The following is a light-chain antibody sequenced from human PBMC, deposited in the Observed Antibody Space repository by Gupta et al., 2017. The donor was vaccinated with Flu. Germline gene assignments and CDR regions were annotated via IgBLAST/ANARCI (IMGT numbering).Light chain of an antibody. J-gene: IGKJ4*01. CDR1: ESISTY. CDR3: QQRSNWPPLT. CDR2: DAS. V-gene: IGKV3-11*01. Sequence: ELVLTQSPVTLSLSPGERATLSCRASESISTYLAWYQQKPGQAPRLLIYDASNRDTGIPVRFSGSGSGKDFTLTISSRHQEDFAVYYCQQRSNWPPLTFGGGTKVDIK.